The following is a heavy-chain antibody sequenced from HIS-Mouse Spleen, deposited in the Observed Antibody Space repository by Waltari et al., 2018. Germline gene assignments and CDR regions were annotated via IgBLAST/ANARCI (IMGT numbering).Heavy chain of an antibody. J-gene: IGHJ2*01. V-gene: IGHV4-39*07. D-gene: IGHD6-13*01. Sequence: QLQLQESGPGLVKPSETLSLTCTVSGGSISSSSYYWGWIRQPPGKGLEWIGRIDYSGSTYYNPTLKSRVTISVDTSKTQFSLKLSSVTAADTAVYYCAREIPYSSSWYDWYFDLWGRGTLVTVSS. CDR1: GGSISSSSYY. CDR3: AREIPYSSSWYDWYFDL. CDR2: IDYSGST.